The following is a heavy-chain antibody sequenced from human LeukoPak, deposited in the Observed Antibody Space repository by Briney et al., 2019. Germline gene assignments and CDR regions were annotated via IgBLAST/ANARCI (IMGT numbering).Heavy chain of an antibody. V-gene: IGHV1-18*01. Sequence: ASVKVSCKASGYTFNSYGISWVRQAPGQGLEWMGWISAYNANTNYAQKLQGRVTMTTDTSTRTAHMELRSLRSDDTAVYYCARFTSLDVYAFDIWGQGTMVTVSS. J-gene: IGHJ3*02. CDR3: ARFTSLDVYAFDI. D-gene: IGHD1-1*01. CDR1: GYTFNSYG. CDR2: ISAYNANT.